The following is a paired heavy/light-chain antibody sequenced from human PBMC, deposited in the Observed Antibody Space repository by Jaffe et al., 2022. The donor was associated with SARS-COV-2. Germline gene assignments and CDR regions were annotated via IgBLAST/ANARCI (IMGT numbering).Light chain of an antibody. CDR1: QGISSY. V-gene: IGKV1-8*01. CDR2: AAS. Sequence: AIRMTQSPSSFSASTGDRVTITCRASQGISSYLAWYQQKPGKAPKLLIYAASTLQGGVPSRFSGSGSGTDFTLTISCLQSEDFATYYCQQYYTYPWTFGQGTKVEIK. CDR3: QQYYTYPWT. J-gene: IGKJ1*01.
Heavy chain of an antibody. Sequence: EVQLLESGGGLVQPGGSLTLSCAASGLTFSNYAMSWVRQAPGKGLEWVSAISGSGGTTYYADSVEGRFIISRDNSKNTLYLQMSSLRAEDTALYYCAKSVYSTSSGAFDYWGQGTLVTVSS. CDR3: AKSVYSTSSGAFDY. V-gene: IGHV3-23*01. D-gene: IGHD6-6*01. CDR2: ISGSGGTT. J-gene: IGHJ4*02. CDR1: GLTFSNYA.